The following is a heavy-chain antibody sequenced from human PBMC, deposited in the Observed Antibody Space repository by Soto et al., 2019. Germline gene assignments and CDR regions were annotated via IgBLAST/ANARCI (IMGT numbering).Heavy chain of an antibody. CDR2: INTAGTT. CDR3: AKDWYEDY. D-gene: IGHD6-13*01. CDR1: GFTFSTYA. Sequence: EVQLLESGGGLVPPGGSLRLSCAASGFTFSTYAMTWVRQAPGKGLEWLSAINTAGTTYYARSVKGRFTISRDNAKNTLYLQMDGLRAEDTAVYYCAKDWYEDYWGQGTLVTVSS. J-gene: IGHJ4*02. V-gene: IGHV3-23*01.